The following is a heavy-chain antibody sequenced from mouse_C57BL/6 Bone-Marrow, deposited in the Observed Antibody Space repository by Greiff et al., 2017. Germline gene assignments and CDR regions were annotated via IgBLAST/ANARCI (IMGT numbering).Heavy chain of an antibody. CDR2: IYPRSGNT. J-gene: IGHJ3*01. CDR3: ARSRWLLPLFAY. D-gene: IGHD2-3*01. CDR1: GYTFTSYG. V-gene: IGHV1-81*01. Sequence: QVQLKESGAELARPGASVKLSCKASGYTFTSYGISWVKQRPGQGLEWIGEIYPRSGNTYYNEKFKGKATLTADKSSSTAYMELRSLTSEDSAVYFCARSRWLLPLFAYWGQGTLVTVSA.